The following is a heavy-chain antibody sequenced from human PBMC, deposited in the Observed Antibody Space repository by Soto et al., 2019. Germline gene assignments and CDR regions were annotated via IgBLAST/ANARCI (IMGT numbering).Heavy chain of an antibody. Sequence: ESGGGVVQPGRSLRLSCAASGFTFSSYGMHWVRQAPGKGLEWVAVIWYDGSNKYYADSVKGRFTISRDNSKNTLYLQMNSLRAEDTAVYYCARDGGGVYGYYGMDVWGQGTTVTVSS. CDR1: GFTFSSYG. CDR2: IWYDGSNK. D-gene: IGHD3-16*01. J-gene: IGHJ6*02. CDR3: ARDGGGVYGYYGMDV. V-gene: IGHV3-33*01.